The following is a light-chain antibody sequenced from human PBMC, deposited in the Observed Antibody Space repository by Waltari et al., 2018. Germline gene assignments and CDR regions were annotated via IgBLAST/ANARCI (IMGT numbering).Light chain of an antibody. CDR3: CSYAGSSTYVV. J-gene: IGLJ2*01. Sequence: QSALTQPASVSGSPGQSITISCTGTSSAVGVHNQVPLYQEHPGKAPKLMIYDVSKRPSWVSNRCSGSKSGNTASLTISGLQAEDEADYYCCSYAGSSTYVVFGGGTKLTVL. V-gene: IGLV2-23*02. CDR2: DVS. CDR1: SSAVGVHNQ.